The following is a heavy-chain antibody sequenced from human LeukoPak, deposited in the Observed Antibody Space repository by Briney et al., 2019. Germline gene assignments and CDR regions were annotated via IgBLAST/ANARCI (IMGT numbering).Heavy chain of an antibody. J-gene: IGHJ6*03. D-gene: IGHD3-10*01. V-gene: IGHV1-18*01. CDR2: ISDYNSNS. CDR1: GYTFTNYG. CDR3: ARVWSGRQGPNLHYYYYYYMDV. Sequence: ASVKVSCKASGYTFTNYGISWVRQAPGQGLEWMGWISDYNSNSNYGQKLQGRVTMTTDTSTNTAYVELRNLRPDDTAVYYCARVWSGRQGPNLHYYYYYYMDVWGKGTAVTVSS.